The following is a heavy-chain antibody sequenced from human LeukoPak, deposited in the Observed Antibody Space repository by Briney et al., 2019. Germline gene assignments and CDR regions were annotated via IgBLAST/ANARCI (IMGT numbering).Heavy chain of an antibody. Sequence: GASVKVSCKASGYTFTGYYMHWVRQAPGQGLEWMGWINPNSGGTNYAQKFQGRVTMTRDTSISTAYMELSRLRSDDTAVYYCARAGLGYCSGGSCYPRDYWGQGTLVTVSS. D-gene: IGHD2-15*01. CDR1: GYTFTGYY. J-gene: IGHJ4*02. CDR2: INPNSGGT. CDR3: ARAGLGYCSGGSCYPRDY. V-gene: IGHV1-2*02.